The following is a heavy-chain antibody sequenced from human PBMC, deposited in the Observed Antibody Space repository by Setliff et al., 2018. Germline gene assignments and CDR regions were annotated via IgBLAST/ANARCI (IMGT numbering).Heavy chain of an antibody. Sequence: PGGSLRLSCAASGFTFSTYAMSWVRQAPGKGLEWVSIIYGGGSSTHYVDSVKGRFTISRDNSKRTLFLQMNSLRPEDTAVYYCARTCSGSGCYAGLESWGQGTPVTVSS. V-gene: IGHV3-23*03. CDR1: GFTFSTYA. CDR3: ARTCSGSGCYAGLES. CDR2: IYGGGSST. J-gene: IGHJ4*02. D-gene: IGHD2-15*01.